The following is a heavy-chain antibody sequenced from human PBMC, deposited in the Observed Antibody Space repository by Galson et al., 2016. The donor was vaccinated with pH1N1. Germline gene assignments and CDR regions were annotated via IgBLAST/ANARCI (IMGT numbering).Heavy chain of an antibody. Sequence: SLRLSCAASGFRFSSYAFSWVRQAPGKGLEWISVVMNSIGTTFYSESVKGRFTISRDNSKNTLYLEMQSLRVEVTAVYYCARGPMAFDYWGQGILVTVSS. CDR2: VMNSIGTT. J-gene: IGHJ4*02. CDR3: ARGPMAFDY. V-gene: IGHV3-23*01. CDR1: GFRFSSYA. D-gene: IGHD3-10*01.